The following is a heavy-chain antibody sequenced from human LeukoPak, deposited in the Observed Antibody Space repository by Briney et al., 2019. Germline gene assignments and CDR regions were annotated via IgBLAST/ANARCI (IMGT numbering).Heavy chain of an antibody. CDR2: IYYSGST. Sequence: SETLSLTCTVSGGSISSSYYWGWIRQPPGKGLGWIGSIYYSGSTYYNPSLKSRVTISVDTSKNQFSLKLSSVTAADTAVYYCARMYYYDSSGPTALDYWGQGTLVTVSS. J-gene: IGHJ4*02. D-gene: IGHD3-22*01. CDR1: GGSISSSYY. V-gene: IGHV4-39*01. CDR3: ARMYYYDSSGPTALDY.